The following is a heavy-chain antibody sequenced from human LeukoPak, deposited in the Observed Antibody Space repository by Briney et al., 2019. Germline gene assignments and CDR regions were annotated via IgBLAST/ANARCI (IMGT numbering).Heavy chain of an antibody. J-gene: IGHJ4*02. CDR3: ARDNDSRDPPHFDY. D-gene: IGHD3-16*01. V-gene: IGHV1-69*06. Sequence: ASVKVSCKASGYTFTSYDINWVRQATGQGLEWMGWIIPIFGTANYAQKFRGRVTITADKSTRTAYMELSSLRSEDTAVYYCARDNDSRDPPHFDYWGQGTLVTVSS. CDR2: IIPIFGTA. CDR1: GYTFTSYD.